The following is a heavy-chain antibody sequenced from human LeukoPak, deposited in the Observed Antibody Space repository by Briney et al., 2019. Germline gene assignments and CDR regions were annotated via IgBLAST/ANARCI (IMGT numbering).Heavy chain of an antibody. J-gene: IGHJ4*02. CDR2: IYYSGST. D-gene: IGHD2-2*02. CDR1: GVSISSSSYY. CDR3: ARHCSSTSCYTRFDY. V-gene: IGHV4-39*01. Sequence: SETLSLTCTVSGVSISSSSYYWGWIRQPPGKGLEWIGSIYYSGSTYYNPSLKSRVTISVDTSKNQFSLKLSSVTAADTAVYYCARHCSSTSCYTRFDYWGQGTLVTVSS.